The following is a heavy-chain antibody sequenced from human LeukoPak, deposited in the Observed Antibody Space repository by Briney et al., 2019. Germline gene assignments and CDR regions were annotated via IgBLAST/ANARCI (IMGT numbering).Heavy chain of an antibody. CDR2: ISSSGSTI. D-gene: IGHD3-22*01. J-gene: IGHJ3*02. Sequence: GGSLRLSCAASGFTFSSYGMHWVRQAPGKGLEWVSYISSSGSTIYYADSVKGRFTISRDNAKNSLYLQMNSLRAEDTAVYYCARRRTYYDSSGYSSDAFDIWGQGTMVTVSS. CDR1: GFTFSSYG. CDR3: ARRRTYYDSSGYSSDAFDI. V-gene: IGHV3-48*04.